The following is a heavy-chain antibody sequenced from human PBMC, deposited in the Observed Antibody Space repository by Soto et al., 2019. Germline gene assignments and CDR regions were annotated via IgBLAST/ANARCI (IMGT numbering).Heavy chain of an antibody. J-gene: IGHJ4*02. V-gene: IGHV3-48*04. CDR1: GFTFNTYN. Sequence: GGSLRLSCAASGFTFNTYNMNWVRQAPGKGLEWVSYISGSSGTKYYADSVKGRFTISRDNAKNSLYLQMNSLRAEDTAVYYCAKRSSSSTFDYWGQGTLVTVSS. D-gene: IGHD6-6*01. CDR3: AKRSSSSTFDY. CDR2: ISGSSGTK.